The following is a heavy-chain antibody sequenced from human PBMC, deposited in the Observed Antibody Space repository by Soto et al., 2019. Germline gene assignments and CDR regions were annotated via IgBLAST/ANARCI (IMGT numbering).Heavy chain of an antibody. Sequence: PSETLSLTCTVSGGSISSYYWGWIRQPAGKGLEWIGRIYTSGSTNYNPSLKSRVTMSVDTSKNQFSLKLSSVTAADTAVYYCARDFGVRGDKYYYGMDVWGQGTTVTVSS. V-gene: IGHV4-4*07. D-gene: IGHD3-10*01. CDR1: GGSISSYY. CDR3: ARDFGVRGDKYYYGMDV. CDR2: IYTSGST. J-gene: IGHJ6*02.